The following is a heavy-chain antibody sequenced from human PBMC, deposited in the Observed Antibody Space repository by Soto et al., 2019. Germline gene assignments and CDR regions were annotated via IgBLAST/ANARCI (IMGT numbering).Heavy chain of an antibody. CDR2: ISYDGSNK. V-gene: IGHV3-30*18. CDR1: GFTFSSYG. J-gene: IGHJ3*02. D-gene: IGHD2-15*01. Sequence: QVQLVESGGGVVQPGRSLRLSCAASGFTFSSYGMHWVRQAPGKGLEWVAVISYDGSNKYYADSVKGRFTISRDNSKNPLCLQMNSLRAEDTAVYYCAKSRAKRYCSGGSCYLSSDAFDIWGQGTMVTVSS. CDR3: AKSRAKRYCSGGSCYLSSDAFDI.